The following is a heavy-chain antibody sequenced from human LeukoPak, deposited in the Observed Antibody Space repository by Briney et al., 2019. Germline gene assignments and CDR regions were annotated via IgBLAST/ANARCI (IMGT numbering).Heavy chain of an antibody. CDR1: GGSISSSNW. CDR2: IYHSGST. V-gene: IGHV4-4*02. J-gene: IGHJ3*02. D-gene: IGHD3-9*01. Sequence: SETLSLTCAVSGGSISSSNWWGWVRQPPGKGLEWIGEIYHSGSTNYNPSLKSRVTISVDKSKNQFSLKLSSVTAADTAVYYCARETGILTGLDAFDIWGQGTMVTVSS. CDR3: ARETGILTGLDAFDI.